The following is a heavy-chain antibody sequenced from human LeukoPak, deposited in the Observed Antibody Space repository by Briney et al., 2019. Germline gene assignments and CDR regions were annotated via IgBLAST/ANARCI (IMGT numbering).Heavy chain of an antibody. CDR3: ARRDASGYYYYLDY. CDR2: ISAGSGAI. Sequence: GGSLRLSCVASRFTFSSYNMCWVRQAPGKGLEWVSHISAGSGAIYYADSVKGRFTISRDNAKNSLYLQMNGLRDEDSAVYYCARRDASGYYYYLDYWGQGTLVTVSS. V-gene: IGHV3-48*02. CDR1: RFTFSSYN. D-gene: IGHD3-22*01. J-gene: IGHJ4*02.